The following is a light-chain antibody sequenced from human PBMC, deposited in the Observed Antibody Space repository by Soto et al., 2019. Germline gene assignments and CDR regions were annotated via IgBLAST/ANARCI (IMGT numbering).Light chain of an antibody. Sequence: EIVLTQSPATLSLSPGERATLSCRASQSVSSYLAWYQQKPGQAPRLLIYDASNRATGIPARFSGSGSGTDFTLTICSLEPADFAVYYCQQRSNWPPWTFGQGTKVEIK. CDR3: QQRSNWPPWT. CDR1: QSVSSY. J-gene: IGKJ1*01. CDR2: DAS. V-gene: IGKV3-11*01.